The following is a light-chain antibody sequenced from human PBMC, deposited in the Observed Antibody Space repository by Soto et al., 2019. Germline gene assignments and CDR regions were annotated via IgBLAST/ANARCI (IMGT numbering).Light chain of an antibody. CDR1: SSDVGSYNL. CDR3: CSYAGSSTYVV. CDR2: EGS. Sequence: QSALTQPASVSGSPGQSITISCTGTSSDVGSYNLVSGYQQHPGKAPKLMIYEGSNRPSGGSNRFSGSKSGNTASLTISGLHDEDEADDYCCSYAGSSTYVVFGGGTKLTVL. J-gene: IGLJ2*01. V-gene: IGLV2-23*01.